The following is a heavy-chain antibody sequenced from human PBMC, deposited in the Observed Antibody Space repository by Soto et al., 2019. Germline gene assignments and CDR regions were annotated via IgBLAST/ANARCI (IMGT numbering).Heavy chain of an antibody. J-gene: IGHJ3*02. CDR3: AKDNGDYGGNSGNFHDAFDI. CDR1: GFTFSSYG. D-gene: IGHD4-17*01. Sequence: GGSLRLSCAASGFTFSSYGMHWVHQAPGKGLEWVAVISYDGSNKYYADSVKGRFTISRDNSKNTRYLQMNSLRAEETDVYYCAKDNGDYGGNSGNFHDAFDIWGQGTMVTVSS. V-gene: IGHV3-30*18. CDR2: ISYDGSNK.